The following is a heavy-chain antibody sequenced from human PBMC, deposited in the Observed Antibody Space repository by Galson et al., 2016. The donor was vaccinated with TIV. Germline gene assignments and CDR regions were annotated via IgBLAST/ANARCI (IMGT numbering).Heavy chain of an antibody. CDR1: GFTFDDYA. Sequence: SLRLSCAASGFTFDDYAMHWVRQAPGKGLEWVSGISWNSGNIGSADSVKGRFTISRDNAKNSLFLQMNSLRAEDTALYYCVKDGYGSGSGFDYWGQGTLVTVSS. J-gene: IGHJ4*02. CDR2: ISWNSGNI. CDR3: VKDGYGSGSGFDY. D-gene: IGHD3-10*01. V-gene: IGHV3-9*01.